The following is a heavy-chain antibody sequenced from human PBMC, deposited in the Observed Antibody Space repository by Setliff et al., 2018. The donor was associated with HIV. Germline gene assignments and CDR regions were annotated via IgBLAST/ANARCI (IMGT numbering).Heavy chain of an antibody. CDR3: ARARGECGSTSCPEAYYYYYMDV. V-gene: IGHV4-59*08. CDR2: AHHSGTT. Sequence: PSETLSLTCAVSGGSITDFYWNWIRQPPGKGLEWIGFAHHSGTTSYNPSLQSRVIIAVDTSRNEFSLRVNSVTAADTAVYYCARARGECGSTSCPEAYYYYYMDVWGKGTSITVSS. D-gene: IGHD2-2*01. J-gene: IGHJ6*03. CDR1: GGSITDFY.